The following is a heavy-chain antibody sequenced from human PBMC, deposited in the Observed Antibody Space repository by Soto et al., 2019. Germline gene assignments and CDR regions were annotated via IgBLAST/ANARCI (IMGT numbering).Heavy chain of an antibody. D-gene: IGHD2-15*01. CDR2: IYHSGST. CDR1: GGSISSSNW. J-gene: IGHJ4*02. V-gene: IGHV4-4*02. CDR3: AGGLGVGRDY. Sequence: QVQLQESGPGLVKPSGTLSLTCAVSGGSISSSNWWSWVRQPPGKRLEWIGEIYHSGSTNYNPSLKIRVTISVDKSKNQSSLKLSSVTAAGTAVYYCAGGLGVGRDYWGQGTLVTVSS.